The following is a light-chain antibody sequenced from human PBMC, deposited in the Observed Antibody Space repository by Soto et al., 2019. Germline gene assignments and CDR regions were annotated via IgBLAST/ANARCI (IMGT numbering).Light chain of an antibody. CDR2: GAS. J-gene: IGKJ1*01. CDR1: QSVYSS. V-gene: IGKV3-15*01. CDR3: QQYNNWPTWT. Sequence: ETVITQSPATLSVSPGERATRSCRASQSVYSSLAWYQQKLGQAPRLLIYGASTRATGIPARFSGSGSGTEFTLTISSLQSEDFAVYYCQQYNNWPTWTFGQGTKVDIK.